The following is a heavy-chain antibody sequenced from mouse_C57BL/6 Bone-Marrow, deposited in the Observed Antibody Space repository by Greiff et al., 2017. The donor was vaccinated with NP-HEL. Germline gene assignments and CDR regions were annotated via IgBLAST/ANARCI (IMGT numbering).Heavy chain of an antibody. CDR1: GYTFTTYP. V-gene: IGHV1-47*01. D-gene: IGHD1-1*01. CDR3: ARSVYYYEEAWFAY. Sequence: VKVVESGAELVKPGASVKMSCKASGYTFTTYPIEWMKQNHGKSLEWIGNFHPYNDDTKYNEKFKGKATLTVEKSSSTVYLELSRLTSDDSAVYYCARSVYYYEEAWFAYWGQGTLVTVSA. CDR2: FHPYNDDT. J-gene: IGHJ3*01.